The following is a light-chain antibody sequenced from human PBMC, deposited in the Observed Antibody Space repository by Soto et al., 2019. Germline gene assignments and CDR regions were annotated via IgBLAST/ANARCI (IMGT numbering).Light chain of an antibody. V-gene: IGKV1-39*01. CDR1: QSINSF. CDR3: QQSYNTPFN. J-gene: IGKJ3*01. Sequence: DIQMTQSPSSLSASEGDRITITCRASQSINSFLNWYQQKSGKAPKLLIYDASTLQSGVPSRFSGSGSETEFTLTITSLQPDDFATYYCQQSYNTPFNFGPGKKVDVK. CDR2: DAS.